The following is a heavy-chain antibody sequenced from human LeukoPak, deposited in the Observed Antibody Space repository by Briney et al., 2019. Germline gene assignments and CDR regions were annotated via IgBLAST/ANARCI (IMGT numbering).Heavy chain of an antibody. CDR3: ARESGIMVGDYYYYYMDV. J-gene: IGHJ6*03. Sequence: PGGSLRLSCTASGFAFSTYDMNWVRQAPGKGLEWGSYISGGGTYIYYTDSVKGRFTISRDNAKNSLNLRMESLSAEDTAVYYCARESGIMVGDYYYYYMDVWGIGTTVTVSS. D-gene: IGHD1-26*01. CDR2: ISGGGTYI. CDR1: GFAFSTYD. V-gene: IGHV3-21*01.